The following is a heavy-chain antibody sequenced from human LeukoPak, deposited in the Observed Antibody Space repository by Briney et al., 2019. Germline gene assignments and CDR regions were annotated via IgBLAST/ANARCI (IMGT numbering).Heavy chain of an antibody. V-gene: IGHV1-69*13. CDR3: ASEGGYCSSTSCSRGTNNGMDV. CDR1: GGTFSSYA. D-gene: IGHD2-2*03. CDR2: IIPIFGTA. Sequence: SVKVSCKASGGTFSSYAISWVRQAPGQGLEWMGGIIPIFGTANYAQKFQGRVTITADESTSTAYMELSSLRSEDTAVYYCASEGGYCSSTSCSRGTNNGMDVWGQGTTVTVSS. J-gene: IGHJ6*02.